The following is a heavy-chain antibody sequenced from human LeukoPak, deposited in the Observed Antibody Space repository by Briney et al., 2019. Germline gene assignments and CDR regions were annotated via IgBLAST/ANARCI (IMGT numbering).Heavy chain of an antibody. CDR2: INHSGRT. J-gene: IGHJ5*02. CDR3: ARSPLTGNYGDWFDP. CDR1: GGSFSGYY. D-gene: IGHD3-9*01. V-gene: IGHV4-34*01. Sequence: SETLSLTCAVYGGSFSGYYWSWIRQPPGKGLELLGEINHSGRTNYNPSLKSRVTISVDTSKNQFSLNLSSVTAADTAVYYCARSPLTGNYGDWFDPWGQGTLVIVSS.